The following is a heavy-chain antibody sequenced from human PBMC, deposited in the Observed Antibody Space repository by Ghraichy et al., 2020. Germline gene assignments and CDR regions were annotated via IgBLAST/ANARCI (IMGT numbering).Heavy chain of an antibody. J-gene: IGHJ6*03. CDR2: IYYSGST. D-gene: IGHD3-22*01. CDR3: ARGRRDYYDSSGYLEVAYYYYMDV. Sequence: SETLSLTCTVSGGSISSYYWSWIRQPPGKGLEWIGYIYYSGSTNYNPSLKSRVTISVDTSKNQFSLKLSSVTAADTAVYYCARGRRDYYDSSGYLEVAYYYYMDVWGKGTTVTVSS. CDR1: GGSISSYY. V-gene: IGHV4-59*01.